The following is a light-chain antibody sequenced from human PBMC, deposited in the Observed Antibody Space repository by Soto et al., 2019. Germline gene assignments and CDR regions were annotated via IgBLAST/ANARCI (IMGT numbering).Light chain of an antibody. Sequence: DIQMTQSPSSLSASVGDRVIITCRTSQSISNYLNWYQHKPGKAPKVLISAASNLQSGVPSRFSGSGSGTVCTLTISSLQPEDFATYFCQQYNSYSPWTFGQGTKVDIK. V-gene: IGKV1-39*01. CDR2: AAS. J-gene: IGKJ1*01. CDR3: QQYNSYSPWT. CDR1: QSISNY.